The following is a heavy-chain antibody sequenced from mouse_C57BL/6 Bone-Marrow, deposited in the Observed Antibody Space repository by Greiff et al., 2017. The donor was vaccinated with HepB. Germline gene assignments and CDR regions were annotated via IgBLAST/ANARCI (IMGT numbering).Heavy chain of an antibody. CDR1: GFTFSSYA. V-gene: IGHV5-4*01. CDR2: ISDGGSYT. J-gene: IGHJ3*01. CDR3: ARAPYGSSEAWFAY. Sequence: EVQLQESGGGLVKPGGSLKLSCAASGFTFSSYAMSWVRQTPEKRLEWVATISDGGSYTYYPDNVKGRFTISRDNAKNNLYRQMSHLKSEDTAMYYCARAPYGSSEAWFAYWGQGTLVTVSA. D-gene: IGHD1-1*01.